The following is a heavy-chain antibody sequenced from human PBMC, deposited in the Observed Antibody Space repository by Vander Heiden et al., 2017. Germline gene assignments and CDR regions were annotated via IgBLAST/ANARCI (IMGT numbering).Heavy chain of an antibody. CDR3: ARELAGVLDY. Sequence: VQLVQSGAEVKMPGASVKVSCKASGYAFSGYYIHWVRQAPGQGLEWMGWINPNSGDTDYAQKFPGRVTMTRDTSISTAYMELSGLRSDDTAVFYCARELAGVLDYWGQGTLVTVSS. J-gene: IGHJ4*02. CDR2: INPNSGDT. D-gene: IGHD1-1*01. V-gene: IGHV1-2*02. CDR1: GYAFSGYY.